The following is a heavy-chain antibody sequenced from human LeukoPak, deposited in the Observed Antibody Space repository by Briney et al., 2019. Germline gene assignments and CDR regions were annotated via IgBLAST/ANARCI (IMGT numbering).Heavy chain of an antibody. D-gene: IGHD1-26*01. V-gene: IGHV3-23*01. Sequence: GGSLRLSCAASGFTFSSYAMSWVRQAPGKGLEWVSAISGSGGSTYYADSVKGRFTISRDNSKNTLYLQMNSLRAEDTAVYYCAKDPSPWEPLPKYFQHWGQGTLVTVSS. CDR3: AKDPSPWEPLPKYFQH. J-gene: IGHJ1*01. CDR1: GFTFSSYA. CDR2: ISGSGGST.